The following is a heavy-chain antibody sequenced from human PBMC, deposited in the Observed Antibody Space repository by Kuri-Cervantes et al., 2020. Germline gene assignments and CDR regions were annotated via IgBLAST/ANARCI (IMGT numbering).Heavy chain of an antibody. CDR2: ISGSGGST. V-gene: IGHV3-23*01. D-gene: IGHD6-19*01. J-gene: IGHJ6*03. CDR3: ANDPGYSSGWFGYYYYYYMDV. CDR1: GYTLTSYA. Sequence: SCKASGYTLTSYAMHWVRQAPGKGLEWVSAISGSGGSTYYTDSVKGRFTISRDNSKNTLYRQMNSLRAEDTAVYYCANDPGYSSGWFGYYYYYYMDVWGKGTTVTVSS.